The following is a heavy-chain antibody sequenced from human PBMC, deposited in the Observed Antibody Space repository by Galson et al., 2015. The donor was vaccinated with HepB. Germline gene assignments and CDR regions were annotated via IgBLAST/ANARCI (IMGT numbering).Heavy chain of an antibody. V-gene: IGHV3-74*01. CDR1: GFTFSIYW. CDR2: ISSDGSSI. Sequence: SLRLSCAASGFTFSIYWMHWVRQAPGQGLEWVAGISSDGSSIIYADSVKGRFTISRDNAQNTVYLQMNSLRAEDTAVYYCEGLSGPYWLGWGQGTLVTVSS. D-gene: IGHD2-8*02. J-gene: IGHJ4*02. CDR3: EGLSGPYWLG.